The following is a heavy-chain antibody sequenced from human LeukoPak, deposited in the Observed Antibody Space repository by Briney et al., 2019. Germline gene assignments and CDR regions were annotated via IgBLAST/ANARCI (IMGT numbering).Heavy chain of an antibody. Sequence: GASVKVSCKASGYTFTSYYMHGVRQAPGQGLEWMGIINPSGGSTSYAQKFQGRVTMTRDTSTSTVYMELSSLRSEDTAVYYCARCPSYYYDSSGYYPVRDAFDIWGQGTMVTVSS. V-gene: IGHV1-46*01. CDR3: ARCPSYYYDSSGYYPVRDAFDI. CDR1: GYTFTSYY. D-gene: IGHD3-22*01. CDR2: INPSGGST. J-gene: IGHJ3*02.